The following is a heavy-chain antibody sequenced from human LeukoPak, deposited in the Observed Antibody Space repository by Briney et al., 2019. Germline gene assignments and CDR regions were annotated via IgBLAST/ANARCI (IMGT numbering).Heavy chain of an antibody. J-gene: IGHJ4*02. CDR2: ISSSGDST. D-gene: IGHD3-3*01. CDR3: AKRDGLVLADY. Sequence: GGSLRLSCAASGFTFSTYAMNWVRQAPGKGLEWVSGISSSGDSTYHADSVKARFTISRDNSKNMLFLQMSSLRAEDTAVYYCAKRDGLVLADYWGQGTLVTVSS. V-gene: IGHV3-23*01. CDR1: GFTFSTYA.